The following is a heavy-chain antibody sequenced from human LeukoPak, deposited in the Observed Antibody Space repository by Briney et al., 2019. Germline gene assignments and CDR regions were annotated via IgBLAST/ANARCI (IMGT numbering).Heavy chain of an antibody. CDR1: GYIFINYD. V-gene: IGHV1-18*01. D-gene: IGHD1-26*01. J-gene: IGHJ3*02. CDR2: ISAYNGNT. CDR3: ARDEAASWDNALDM. Sequence: ASVKVSCKASGYIFINYDISWVRQAPGQGLEWMGWISAYNGNTNYAQKLQGRVTMTTDTSTSTAYMELRSLRSDDTAVYYCARDEAASWDNALDMWGQGTMVTVSS.